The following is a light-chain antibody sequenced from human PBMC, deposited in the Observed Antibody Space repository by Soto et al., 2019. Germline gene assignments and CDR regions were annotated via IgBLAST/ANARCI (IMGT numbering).Light chain of an antibody. CDR1: SSDVGGYNY. J-gene: IGLJ1*01. V-gene: IGLV2-8*01. CDR3: SSYAGSSNV. CDR2: EVN. Sequence: QSALTQPPSASGSPGQSVAISCTGTSSDVGGYNYVSWYQQHPGKAPKLMIYEVNKRPSGVPDRFSGPKSGNTASLTVSGLQAEDEADYYCSSYAGSSNVFGTGTNLTVL.